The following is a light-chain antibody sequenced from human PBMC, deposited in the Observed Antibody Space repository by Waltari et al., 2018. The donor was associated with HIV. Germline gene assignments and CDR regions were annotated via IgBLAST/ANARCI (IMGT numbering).Light chain of an antibody. CDR1: SSNLGRNF. Sequence: QSVLTQPPSASGTPGQRVPISCSGSSSNLGRNFVYWYQQLPGTAPKLLIYRNNQRPSGVPDRFSGSKSGTSASLAISGLRSEDEADYYCAAWDDSLSGQWVFGGGTKLTVL. J-gene: IGLJ3*02. CDR3: AAWDDSLSGQWV. V-gene: IGLV1-47*01. CDR2: RNN.